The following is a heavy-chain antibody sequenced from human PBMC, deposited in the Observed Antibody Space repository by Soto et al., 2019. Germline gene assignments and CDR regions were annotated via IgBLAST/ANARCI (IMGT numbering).Heavy chain of an antibody. V-gene: IGHV5-51*01. Sequence: LGESLKISCYGSLYLFTSYLIGWVRQMPGKGLEWMGIIYPADSDTRYSPSFHGQVTISADTSISTAYLQWSSLKASDTALYYCARRGVLTDADAFDTWGKGTMVTVS. J-gene: IGHJ3*02. CDR3: ARRGVLTDADAFDT. D-gene: IGHD2-21*02. CDR1: LYLFTSYL. CDR2: IYPADSDT.